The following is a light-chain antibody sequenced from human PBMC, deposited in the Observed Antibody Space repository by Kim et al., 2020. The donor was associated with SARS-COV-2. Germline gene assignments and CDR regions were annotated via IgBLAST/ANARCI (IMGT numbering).Light chain of an antibody. V-gene: IGLV1-47*01. CDR1: NSNIGSNY. Sequence: QSVVTQPPSASGTPGQRVTISCSGSNSNIGSNYVYWYQQFPGTAPKLLIYRNNQRPSEVPDRFSGSKSGTSASLAISRLRSEDEADYYCAAWDDSLSGRVFGGGTKLTVL. CDR2: RNN. CDR3: AAWDDSLSGRV. J-gene: IGLJ3*02.